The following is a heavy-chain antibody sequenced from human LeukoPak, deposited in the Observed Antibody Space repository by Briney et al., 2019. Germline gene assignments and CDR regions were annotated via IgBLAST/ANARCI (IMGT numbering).Heavy chain of an antibody. CDR3: ARAPNNVWHNFDY. D-gene: IGHD1/OR15-1a*01. CDR2: ISFDRSFS. Sequence: PGGSLRLSCAASGFTFRTYGMHWVRQAPGKGLEWVAGISFDRSFSFYADSVKGRFTISRDKLKNTLYLQMNSLRAEDTAMYYCARAPNNVWHNFDYWGQGTLVTVSS. J-gene: IGHJ4*02. V-gene: IGHV3-30*03. CDR1: GFTFRTYG.